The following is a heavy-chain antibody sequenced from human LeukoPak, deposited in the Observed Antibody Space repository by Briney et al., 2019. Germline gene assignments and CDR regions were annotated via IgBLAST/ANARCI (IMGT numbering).Heavy chain of an antibody. CDR3: ARRSSGYLRILDY. J-gene: IGHJ4*02. V-gene: IGHV4-39*01. CDR1: GGSISSYY. Sequence: PSETLSLTCTVSGGSISSYYWGWIRQPPGKGLEWIGSIYYSGSTYYNPSLKSRVTISVDTSKNQFSLKLSSVTAADTAVYYCARRSSGYLRILDYWGQGTLVTVSS. CDR2: IYYSGST. D-gene: IGHD3-22*01.